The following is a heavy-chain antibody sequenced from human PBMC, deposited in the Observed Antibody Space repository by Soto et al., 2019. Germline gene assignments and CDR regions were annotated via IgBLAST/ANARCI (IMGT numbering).Heavy chain of an antibody. Sequence: SVKVSCKASGGTFSSYAISWVRQAPGQGLEWMGGIIPIFGTANYAQKFQGRVTITADESTSTAYMELSSLRSEDTAVYYCARDPVYGSGSYQPSYYYYYGMDVWGQGTTVTVSS. D-gene: IGHD3-10*01. CDR2: IIPIFGTA. CDR1: GGTFSSYA. V-gene: IGHV1-69*13. CDR3: ARDPVYGSGSYQPSYYYYYGMDV. J-gene: IGHJ6*02.